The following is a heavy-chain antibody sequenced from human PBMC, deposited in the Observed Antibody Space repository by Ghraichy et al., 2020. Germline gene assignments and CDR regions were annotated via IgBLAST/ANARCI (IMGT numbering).Heavy chain of an antibody. V-gene: IGHV4-39*01. J-gene: IGHJ5*02. CDR1: GGSISSSSHS. CDR3: ARLVVRGVVITLYKWLDP. CDR2: IYYSGST. Sequence: SETLSLTCTVSGGSISSSSHSWGWIRQPPGKGLEWIGSIYYSGSTSYNPSLKGRVTISVDTSKNQFSLNLSYVTAADTAGYYCARLVVRGVVITLYKWLDPWGQGIQVTVSS. D-gene: IGHD3-10*01.